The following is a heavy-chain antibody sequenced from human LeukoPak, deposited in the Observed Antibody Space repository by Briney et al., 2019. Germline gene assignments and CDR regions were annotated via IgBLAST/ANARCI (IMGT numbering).Heavy chain of an antibody. Sequence: ASVKVSCKASGGTFSSYAISWVRQAPGQGLEWMGWISPYNGDTGYAQKFQGRVTMTRNTSISTAYMELSSLRSEDTAVYYCARHTMVRGVAYYFDYWGQGTLVTVSS. CDR1: GGTFSSYA. D-gene: IGHD3-10*01. J-gene: IGHJ4*02. CDR3: ARHTMVRGVAYYFDY. CDR2: ISPYNGDT. V-gene: IGHV1-8*02.